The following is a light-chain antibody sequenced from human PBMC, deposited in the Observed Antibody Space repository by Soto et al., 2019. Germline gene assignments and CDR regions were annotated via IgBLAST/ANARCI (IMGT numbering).Light chain of an antibody. CDR2: DAY. J-gene: IGKJ5*01. CDR1: QSVSSN. CDR3: QQRHMWPIT. Sequence: ELVMTQSPATLSVSPGEGATLSCRASQSVSSNLAWYQQKPGQAPSPLIYDAYNRATGIPPRFSVSGYGTDFTITISSLEPEDSEVYDCQQRHMWPITFGQGTRLEI. V-gene: IGKV3-11*01.